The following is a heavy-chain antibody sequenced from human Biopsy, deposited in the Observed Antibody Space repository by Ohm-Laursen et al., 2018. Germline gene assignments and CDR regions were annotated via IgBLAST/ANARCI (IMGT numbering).Heavy chain of an antibody. CDR1: GGPINNYY. CDR3: ARGTGRYYVYGAFDI. Sequence: SDTLSLTCTVSGGPINNYYWSWIRQPAGKGLEWIGRIYTSGSPNYNLSLESRVTMSVDTSKNQFSLNLRSVTAADTAVYYCARGTGRYYVYGAFDIWGQGTVVTVSS. D-gene: IGHD1-26*01. V-gene: IGHV4-4*07. CDR2: IYTSGSP. J-gene: IGHJ3*02.